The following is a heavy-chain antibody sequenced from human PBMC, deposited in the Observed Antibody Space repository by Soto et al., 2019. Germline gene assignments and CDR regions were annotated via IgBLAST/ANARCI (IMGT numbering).Heavy chain of an antibody. J-gene: IGHJ2*01. D-gene: IGHD3-10*01. V-gene: IGHV2-5*02. CDR2: IYWDDDK. CDR3: AHSGVGFGFDL. CDR1: GFSLTTSGVA. Sequence: QITLKESGPTLVKPTQTLTLICTFSGFSLTTSGVAVGWIRQPPGKALEWLALIYWDDDKRYIPSLKSRLTITKDPSKNQVVLTMTNMDPVDTATYYCAHSGVGFGFDLWGRGTLVTVSS.